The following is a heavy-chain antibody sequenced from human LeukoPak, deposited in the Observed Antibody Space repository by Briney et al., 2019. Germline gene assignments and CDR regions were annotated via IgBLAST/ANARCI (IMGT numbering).Heavy chain of an antibody. J-gene: IGHJ2*01. D-gene: IGHD3-10*01. CDR2: ICSSGST. V-gene: IGHV4-30-4*08. Sequence: PSQTLSLTCTVSGGSIRSGDYYWSWIRPPPGKGLECIGYICSSGSTYYSPSLKTRIAMSIDTSKNQFSLKLSSVTAADTATYYCARRNYYASSWYFDLWGRGTLVTVSS. CDR3: ARRNYYASSWYFDL. CDR1: GGSIRSGDYY.